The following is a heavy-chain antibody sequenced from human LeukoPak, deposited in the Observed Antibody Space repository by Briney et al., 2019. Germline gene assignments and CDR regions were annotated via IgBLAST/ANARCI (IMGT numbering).Heavy chain of an antibody. Sequence: GGSLRLSCAASGFTFSSHSMNWVRQAPGKGLEWVSYISSSSSTIYYADSVKGRFTISRDNAKNSLYLQMNSLRAEDTAVYYCAKGGRPFDYWGQGTLVTVSS. J-gene: IGHJ4*02. CDR1: GFTFSSHS. CDR3: AKGGRPFDY. V-gene: IGHV3-48*01. CDR2: ISSSSSTI.